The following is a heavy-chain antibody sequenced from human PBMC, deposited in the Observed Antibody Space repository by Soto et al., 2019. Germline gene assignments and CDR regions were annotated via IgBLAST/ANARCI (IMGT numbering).Heavy chain of an antibody. D-gene: IGHD1-26*01. Sequence: SVKVSCKASGGTFSSYAISWVRQAPGQGLEWMGGIIPIFGTANYAQKFQGRVTITADESTSTAYMELSSLRSEDTAVYYCARDKGYGVGAVAFDIWGQGTMVTVSS. J-gene: IGHJ3*02. CDR2: IIPIFGTA. CDR3: ARDKGYGVGAVAFDI. CDR1: GGTFSSYA. V-gene: IGHV1-69*13.